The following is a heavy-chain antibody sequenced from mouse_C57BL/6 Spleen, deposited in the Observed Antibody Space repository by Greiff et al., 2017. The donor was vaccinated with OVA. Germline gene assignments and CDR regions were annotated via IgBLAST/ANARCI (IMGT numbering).Heavy chain of an antibody. Sequence: VQLQQSGPELVKPGASVKMSCKASGYTFTDYNMHWVKQSHGKSLEWIGYINPNNGGTSYNQKFKGKATLTVNKSSITAYMELRSLTSEDSAVYYCARDYYDYDGAAWFAYWGQGTLVTVSA. V-gene: IGHV1-22*01. D-gene: IGHD2-4*01. CDR2: INPNNGGT. CDR3: ARDYYDYDGAAWFAY. CDR1: GYTFTDYN. J-gene: IGHJ3*01.